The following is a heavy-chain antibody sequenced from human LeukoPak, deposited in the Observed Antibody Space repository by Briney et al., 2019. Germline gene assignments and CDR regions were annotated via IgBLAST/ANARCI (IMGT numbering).Heavy chain of an antibody. D-gene: IGHD3-22*01. V-gene: IGHV3-33*01. CDR3: ARDGGNYYDSSGGTGEDDAFDI. J-gene: IGHJ3*02. Sequence: GGSLRLSRAASGFTFSSYGMHWVRQAPGKGLEWVAVIWYDGSNKYYADSVKGRFTISRDNSKNTLYLQMNSLRAEDTAVYYCARDGGNYYDSSGGTGEDDAFDIWGQGTMVTVSS. CDR2: IWYDGSNK. CDR1: GFTFSSYG.